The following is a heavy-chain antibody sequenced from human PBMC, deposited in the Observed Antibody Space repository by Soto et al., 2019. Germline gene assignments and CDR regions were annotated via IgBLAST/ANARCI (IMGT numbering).Heavy chain of an antibody. CDR2: IYYSGST. CDR3: ARARVSYYYDSS. Sequence: PSETLSLTCTVSGGSISSGGYYWSWIRQHPGKGLEWIGYIYYSGSTYYNPPLKSRVTISVDTSKNQFSLKLSSVTAADTAVYYCARARVSYYYDSSWGQGTLVTVLL. V-gene: IGHV4-31*03. J-gene: IGHJ1*01. CDR1: GGSISSGGYY. D-gene: IGHD3-22*01.